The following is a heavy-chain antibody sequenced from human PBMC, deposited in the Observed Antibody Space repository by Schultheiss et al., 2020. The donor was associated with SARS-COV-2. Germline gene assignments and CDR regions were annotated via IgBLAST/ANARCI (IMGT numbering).Heavy chain of an antibody. D-gene: IGHD2-2*01. CDR3: ARVVPAARASGITRWFDP. CDR2: ISSDGSDK. J-gene: IGHJ5*02. V-gene: IGHV3-30*04. CDR1: GFTFSSYA. Sequence: GESLKISCAASGFTFSSYAMHWVRQAPGKGLEWVAVISSDGSDKFYADSVKGRLTISRDNAKNSLYLQMNSLRAEDTAVYYCARVVPAARASGITRWFDPWGQGTLVTVSS.